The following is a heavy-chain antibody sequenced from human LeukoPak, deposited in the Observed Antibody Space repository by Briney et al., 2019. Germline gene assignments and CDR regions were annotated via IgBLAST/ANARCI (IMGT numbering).Heavy chain of an antibody. Sequence: QAGGSLRLSCAASGFTFSSYSMNWVRQAPGKGLEWVSYISSSSSTIYYADSVKGRFTISRDNAKNSLYLQMNSLRDEDTAVYYCARDRQRYSSGWYLHWGQGTLVTVSS. CDR3: ARDRQRYSSGWYLH. J-gene: IGHJ4*02. V-gene: IGHV3-48*02. CDR2: ISSSSSTI. D-gene: IGHD6-19*01. CDR1: GFTFSSYS.